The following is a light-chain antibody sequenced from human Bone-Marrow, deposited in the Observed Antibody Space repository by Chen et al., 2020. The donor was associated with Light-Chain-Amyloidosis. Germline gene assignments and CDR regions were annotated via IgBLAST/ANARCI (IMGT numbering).Light chain of an antibody. CDR2: EVT. J-gene: IGLJ1*01. CDR1: SSDVGGDNH. Sequence: QSALTQPASVSGSPGPSITIPCTATSSDVGGDNHVSWYQQHPDKAPKLMIYEVTNRPSWVPDRFSGSKSDNTASLTISGLQTEDEADYFCSSYTITNTLVFGSGTRVTVL. CDR3: SSYTITNTLV. V-gene: IGLV2-14*01.